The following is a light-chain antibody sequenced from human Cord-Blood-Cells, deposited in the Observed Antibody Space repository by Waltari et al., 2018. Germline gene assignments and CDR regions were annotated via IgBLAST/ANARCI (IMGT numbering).Light chain of an antibody. CDR1: QSVLYRSNNKNY. CDR3: QKYYSTPRT. CDR2: GAS. V-gene: IGKV4-1*01. J-gene: IGKJ2*01. Sequence: DIVMTQSPDSLAVSLGERATINCKSSQSVLYRSNNKNYLAWYQQKPGQPPKLLIYGASTRESGVPGRCSGSGSGTDFTLTISSLQAEEGAVYYCQKYYSTPRTFGQGTKLEIK.